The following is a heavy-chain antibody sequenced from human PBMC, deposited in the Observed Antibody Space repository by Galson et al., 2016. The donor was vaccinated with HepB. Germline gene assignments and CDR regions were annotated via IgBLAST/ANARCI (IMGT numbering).Heavy chain of an antibody. Sequence: SLRLSCAASGFTFSSYAMSWVRQAPGKGLEWVSSSGRGGPTYYADSVKGRFTISRDNSKNTLFLQMHSLRADDTAVYYCAKSALEYDILTGYYRRGADYWGQGTLVTVSS. V-gene: IGHV3-23*01. J-gene: IGHJ4*02. CDR2: SGRGGPT. CDR1: GFTFSSYA. D-gene: IGHD3-9*01. CDR3: AKSALEYDILTGYYRRGADY.